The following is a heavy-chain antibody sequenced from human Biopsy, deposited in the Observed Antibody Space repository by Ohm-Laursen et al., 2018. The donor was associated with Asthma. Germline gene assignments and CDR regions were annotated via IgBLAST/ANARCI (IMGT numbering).Heavy chain of an antibody. CDR2: ISVYNGNT. Sequence: ASVKVSCKPSGYTFNSTGITWVRQAPGQGLEWMGWISVYNGNTKVAQKLQDRVTMITDTSTSTAYMELRSLRSDDTAVYFCARAVDYSHYYGIDVWGQGTTVTIS. J-gene: IGHJ6*02. CDR1: GYTFNSTG. CDR3: ARAVDYSHYYGIDV. V-gene: IGHV1-18*01. D-gene: IGHD3-10*01.